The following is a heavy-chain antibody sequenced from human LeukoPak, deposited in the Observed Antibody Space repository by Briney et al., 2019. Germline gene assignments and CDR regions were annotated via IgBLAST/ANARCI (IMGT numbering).Heavy chain of an antibody. CDR3: ARTLYIAAAPGGLDY. J-gene: IGHJ4*02. Sequence: ASVKVSCKASGYTFTSYGISWVRQAPGQGLEWLGWISTYNGNTNFSQKVQGRVTLTTDTSTSTAYMELRSLRSDDTAVYYCARTLYIAAAPGGLDYWGQGTLVTVSS. CDR2: ISTYNGNT. CDR1: GYTFTSYG. V-gene: IGHV1-18*01. D-gene: IGHD6-13*01.